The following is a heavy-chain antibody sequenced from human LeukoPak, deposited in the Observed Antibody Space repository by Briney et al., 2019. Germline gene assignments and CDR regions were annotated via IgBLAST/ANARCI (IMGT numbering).Heavy chain of an antibody. V-gene: IGHV1-69*04. Sequence: GASVKVSCKASGGTFSSYAISWVRQAPGQGLEWMGRIIPILGIANYAQKFQGRVTITADKSTSTAYMELSSLRSEDTAVYYCARDVNRCCSSTSCYTGCRDYYYGMDVWGQGTTVTVSS. CDR3: ARDVNRCCSSTSCYTGCRDYYYGMDV. CDR2: IIPILGIA. CDR1: GGTFSSYA. J-gene: IGHJ6*02. D-gene: IGHD2-2*02.